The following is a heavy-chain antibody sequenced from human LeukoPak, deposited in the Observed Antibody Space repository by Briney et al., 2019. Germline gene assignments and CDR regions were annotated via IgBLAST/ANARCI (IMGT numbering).Heavy chain of an antibody. Sequence: SETLSLTCTVSGGSISSYYWSWIRQPAGKGLEWIGRIYTSGSTNYNPSLKSRVTMSVDTSKNQFSLKLSSVTAADTAVYYCARGSTSLWFGELLGYAFDIWGQGTMVTVSS. D-gene: IGHD3-10*01. CDR1: GGSISSYY. J-gene: IGHJ3*02. CDR2: IYTSGST. CDR3: ARGSTSLWFGELLGYAFDI. V-gene: IGHV4-4*07.